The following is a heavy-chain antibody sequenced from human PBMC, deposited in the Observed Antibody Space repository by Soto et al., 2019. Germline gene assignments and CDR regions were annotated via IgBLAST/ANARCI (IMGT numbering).Heavy chain of an antibody. D-gene: IGHD3-9*01. CDR2: ISGSGRIT. V-gene: IGHV3-23*01. Sequence: GGSLSLSCAASGFPFSSYAMSWVRRAPGKGLEWVSGISGSGRITKYADSVKGRFIISRDNFKNTLFLQMNSLRAEDTAVYYCAKDVHYDIVTGIEYFHHWAQGTLVTVSS. CDR3: AKDVHYDIVTGIEYFHH. J-gene: IGHJ1*01. CDR1: GFPFSSYA.